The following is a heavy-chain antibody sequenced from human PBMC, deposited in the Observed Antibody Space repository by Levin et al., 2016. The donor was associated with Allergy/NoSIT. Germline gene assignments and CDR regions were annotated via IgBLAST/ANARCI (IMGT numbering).Heavy chain of an antibody. J-gene: IGHJ4*02. CDR2: IYYSGST. V-gene: IGHV4-39*01. D-gene: IGHD3-10*01. Sequence: WIRQPPGKGLEWIGTIYYSGSTYYNPSLKSRVTMSVDTSQSQFSLRVSSVTAADTAVYYCAGRYGSGSYVDHWGQGTLVPSPQ. CDR3: AGRYGSGSYVDH.